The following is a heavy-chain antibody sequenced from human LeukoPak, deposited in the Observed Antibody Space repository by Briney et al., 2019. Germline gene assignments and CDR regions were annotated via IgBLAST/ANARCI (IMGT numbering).Heavy chain of an antibody. CDR1: GFTFSSHW. Sequence: PGGSPRLSCAASGFTFSSHWMTWVRQAPGKGLEWVANIEQDGSEKYYVDSVKGRFTISRGNAKNSLYLQMNSLRAEDTAVYYCARGAHLGYWGQGTLVTVSS. J-gene: IGHJ4*02. CDR3: ARGAHLGY. CDR2: IEQDGSEK. V-gene: IGHV3-7*01.